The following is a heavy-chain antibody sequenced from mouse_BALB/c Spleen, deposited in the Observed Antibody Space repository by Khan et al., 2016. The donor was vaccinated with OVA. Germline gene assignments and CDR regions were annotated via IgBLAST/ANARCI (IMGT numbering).Heavy chain of an antibody. Sequence: VQLQQSGAELVKPGASVRLSCKASGYTFTSYYLYWVKQRPGQGLKWIGDINPSNGGTNSNEKFKSKATLTVDKSSSTAYMRLSSLTSEDSAVYYCTRSGYGTFAYWVQGTLVTVSA. J-gene: IGHJ3*01. CDR1: GYTFTSYY. CDR2: INPSNGGT. V-gene: IGHV1S81*02. CDR3: TRSGYGTFAY. D-gene: IGHD2-1*01.